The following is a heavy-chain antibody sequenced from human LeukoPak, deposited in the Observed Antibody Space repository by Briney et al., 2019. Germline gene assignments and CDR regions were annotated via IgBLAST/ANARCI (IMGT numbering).Heavy chain of an antibody. J-gene: IGHJ4*02. Sequence: GGSLRLSCAASGFMFSNHWMTWVRQAPGKGLEWVANIKQDGSESYYMDYVKGRFTISRDNAKNSLHLQMDSLRAEDTAVYYCARDQSIHPYPEVILDFWGQGALVTVSS. V-gene: IGHV3-7*01. CDR1: GFMFSNHW. CDR2: IKQDGSES. CDR3: ARDQSIHPYPEVILDF. D-gene: IGHD3-10*01.